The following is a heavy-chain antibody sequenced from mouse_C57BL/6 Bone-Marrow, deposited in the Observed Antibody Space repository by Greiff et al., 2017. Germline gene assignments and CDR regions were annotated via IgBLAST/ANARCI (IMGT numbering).Heavy chain of an antibody. CDR2: IDPSDSYT. Sequence: VQLQQPGAELVKPGASVKLSCKASGYTFTSYWMQWVKQRPGQGLEWIGEIDPSDSYTNYNQKFKGKATLTVDKSSSTAYMQLSSLTSEDSAVYYCARRGTDYWGQGTTLTVSS. CDR3: ARRGTDY. J-gene: IGHJ2*01. V-gene: IGHV1-50*01. CDR1: GYTFTSYW.